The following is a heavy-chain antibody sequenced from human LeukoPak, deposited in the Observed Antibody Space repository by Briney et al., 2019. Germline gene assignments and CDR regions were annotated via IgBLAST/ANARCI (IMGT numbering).Heavy chain of an antibody. D-gene: IGHD7-27*01. Sequence: SETLSLTCAVYGGSFSGYYWSWIRQPPGKGLEWIGEINHSGSTNYNPSLKSRVTISVDTSKNQFSLKLSSVTAADTAVYYCARGANWGSPDYWGQGTLVTVSS. V-gene: IGHV4-34*01. CDR3: ARGANWGSPDY. J-gene: IGHJ4*02. CDR1: GGSFSGYY. CDR2: INHSGST.